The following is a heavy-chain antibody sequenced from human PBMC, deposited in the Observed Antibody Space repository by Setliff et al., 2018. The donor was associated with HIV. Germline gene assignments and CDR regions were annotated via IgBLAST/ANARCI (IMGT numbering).Heavy chain of an antibody. CDR3: ARETRSSFAMDDASDI. Sequence: LSPTCTASGGSISSCSYYWGWSRPPPGKGLEWIGSIYYSGSTYYNPSLKSRVTISVDTSKNQFSLKLSSVSAADTAVYYCARETRSSFAMDDASDIWGQGKMVTVSS. D-gene: IGHD2-2*01. CDR1: GGSISSCSYY. V-gene: IGHV4-39*07. J-gene: IGHJ3*02. CDR2: IYYSGST.